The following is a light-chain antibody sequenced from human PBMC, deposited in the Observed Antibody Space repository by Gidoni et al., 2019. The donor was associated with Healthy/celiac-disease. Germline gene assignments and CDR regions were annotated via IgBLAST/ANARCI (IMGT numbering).Light chain of an antibody. CDR2: EVS. CDR1: SSDVGGCNY. V-gene: IGLV2-14*01. J-gene: IGLJ1*01. Sequence: QSALTQPASVSGSPGQSITISCTGTSSDVGGCNYVSWYQQHPDKAPKLMVYEVSNRPSGVPDRFSGSKSGNTASLTISGLQAEDEADYYCSSYTINTPCVFGTGTKVTVL. CDR3: SSYTINTPCV.